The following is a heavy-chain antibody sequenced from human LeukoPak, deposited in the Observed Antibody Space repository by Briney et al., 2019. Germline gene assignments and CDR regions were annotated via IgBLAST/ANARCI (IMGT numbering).Heavy chain of an antibody. CDR1: GFTFSSYA. CDR3: ARVVNFWSGYYSDY. Sequence: PGRSLRLSCAASGFTFSSYAMHWVRQAPGKGLEWVAVITYDGSNKYYADSVKGRFTISRDNSKNTLYLQMNSLRAEDTAVYYCARVVNFWSGYYSDYWGQGTLVTVSS. CDR2: ITYDGSNK. J-gene: IGHJ4*02. V-gene: IGHV3-30-3*01. D-gene: IGHD3-3*01.